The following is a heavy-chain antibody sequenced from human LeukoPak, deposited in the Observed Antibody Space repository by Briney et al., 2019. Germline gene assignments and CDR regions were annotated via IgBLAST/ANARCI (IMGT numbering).Heavy chain of an antibody. CDR2: IYPGDSDT. D-gene: IGHD3-16*02. CDR1: GYSFTSYW. V-gene: IGHV5-51*01. CDR3: ARHVSVWGSYRDY. Sequence: GESLKISCKGSGYSFTSYWIGWVRQMPGKGLEWMGIIYPGDSDTRYSPSFQGQVTISADKSINTAYLQWSSLKASDTAMYYCARHVSVWGSYRDYWGQGTLVTVSS. J-gene: IGHJ4*02.